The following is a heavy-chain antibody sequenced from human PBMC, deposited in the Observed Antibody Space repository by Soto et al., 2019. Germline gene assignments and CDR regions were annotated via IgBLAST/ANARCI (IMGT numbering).Heavy chain of an antibody. CDR1: GGTFSSYA. CDR2: IIPIFGTA. Sequence: ASVKVSCKASGGTFSSYAISWVRQAPGQGLEWMGGIIPIFGTANYAQKFQGRVTITADESTSTAYMELSSLRSEDTAVYYCARVDGSITMVRGVIINYYYYGMDVWGQGTKVTVSS. J-gene: IGHJ6*02. V-gene: IGHV1-69*13. D-gene: IGHD3-10*01. CDR3: ARVDGSITMVRGVIINYYYYGMDV.